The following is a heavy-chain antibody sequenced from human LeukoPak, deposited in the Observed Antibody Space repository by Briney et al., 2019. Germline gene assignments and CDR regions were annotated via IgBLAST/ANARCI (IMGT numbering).Heavy chain of an antibody. J-gene: IGHJ6*02. V-gene: IGHV3-7*03. CDR1: GFTFSSYW. CDR2: IKQDGSEK. CDR3: AGIAVAGDYYYYGMDV. Sequence: GGSLRLSCAASGFTFSSYWMSWVRQAPGKGLEWVANIKQDGSEKYYVDSVRGRFTISRDNAENSLYLQMNSLRAEDTAVYYCAGIAVAGDYYYYGMDVWGQGTTVTVSS. D-gene: IGHD6-19*01.